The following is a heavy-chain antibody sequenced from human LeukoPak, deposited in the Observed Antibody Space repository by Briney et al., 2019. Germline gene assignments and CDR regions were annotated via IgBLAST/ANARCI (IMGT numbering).Heavy chain of an antibody. J-gene: IGHJ6*04. Sequence: PSETLSLTCAVYGGSFSGYYWSWIRQPPGKGLEWIGVINHSGSTNYNPSLKSRVTISVDTSKNQFSLKLSSVTAADTAVYYCASPRGGRRGYSYGYHYYGMDVWGKGTTVTVSS. D-gene: IGHD5-18*01. CDR3: ASPRGGRRGYSYGYHYYGMDV. CDR1: GGSFSGYY. V-gene: IGHV4-34*01. CDR2: INHSGST.